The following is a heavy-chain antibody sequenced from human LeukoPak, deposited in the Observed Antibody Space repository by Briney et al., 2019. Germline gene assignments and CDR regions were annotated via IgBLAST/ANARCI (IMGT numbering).Heavy chain of an antibody. Sequence: GGSLRLSCTASGFTFSSYTMSWVRQAPGKGLKWASTITTGGPNTYYADSVKGRFTVSRDDSKNTLYLQMNSLRAEDTAVYYCAKDGGLWVSAHWGDSWGRGTLVTVSS. CDR3: AKDGGLWVSAHWGDS. CDR1: GFTFSSYT. D-gene: IGHD7-27*01. V-gene: IGHV3-23*01. CDR2: ITTGGPNT. J-gene: IGHJ4*02.